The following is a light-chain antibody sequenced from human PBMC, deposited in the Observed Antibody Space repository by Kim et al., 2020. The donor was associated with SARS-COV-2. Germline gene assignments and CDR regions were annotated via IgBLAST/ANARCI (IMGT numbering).Light chain of an antibody. CDR2: YAS. CDR3: HQSYSSVT. Sequence: TPKGKVTITCRASQSIGSNLHWYQQKPDQSPKLLIKYASQSISGVPSRFSGSGSGTDFTLTINSLEAEDAATYYCHQSYSSVTFGPGTKVDIK. J-gene: IGKJ3*01. V-gene: IGKV6-21*02. CDR1: QSIGSN.